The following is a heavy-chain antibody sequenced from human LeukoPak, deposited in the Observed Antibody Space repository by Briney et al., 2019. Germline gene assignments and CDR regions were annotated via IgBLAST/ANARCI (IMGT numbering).Heavy chain of an antibody. V-gene: IGHV3-30*18. D-gene: IGHD5-18*01. J-gene: IGHJ4*02. Sequence: GGSLRLSCAASGFTFSSYGIHWVRQAPGKGLEWVAVISYDGSDKYYADSVKGRFTISRDNSKNTLYLQMNSLRAEDRAVYYCAKSQYSYGVDYWGQGTLVTVSS. CDR3: AKSQYSYGVDY. CDR2: ISYDGSDK. CDR1: GFTFSSYG.